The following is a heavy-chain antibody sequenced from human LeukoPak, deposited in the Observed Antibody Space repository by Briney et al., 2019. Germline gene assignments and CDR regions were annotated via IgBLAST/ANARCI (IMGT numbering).Heavy chain of an antibody. CDR2: IYAGGNT. D-gene: IGHD6-19*01. V-gene: IGHV3-53*01. CDR1: GFTVDTNY. CDR3: ARAFSSGWSLGADFYY. J-gene: IGHJ4*02. Sequence: PGGSLRLSCATSGFTVDTNYMSWVRQAPGKGLEWVSVIYAGGNTYYADSVKGRFTIPRDNIRNTLYLQMNSLRDEDTAVYYCARAFSSGWSLGADFYYWGQGTLVTVSS.